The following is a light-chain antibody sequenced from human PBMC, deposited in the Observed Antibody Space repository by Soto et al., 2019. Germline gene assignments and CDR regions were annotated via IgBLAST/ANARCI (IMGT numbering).Light chain of an antibody. J-gene: IGKJ1*01. V-gene: IGKV1-39*01. Sequence: DIQMTQSPSSLSASVGDRVTITCRASQSISNYLNWYQQKPGKAPKLLIYAASSMQSGVPSRFSGSGSETDFPLTISSLQPDDSATYYCQQSFSPLCTFGQGTKVEV. CDR2: AAS. CDR3: QQSFSPLCT. CDR1: QSISNY.